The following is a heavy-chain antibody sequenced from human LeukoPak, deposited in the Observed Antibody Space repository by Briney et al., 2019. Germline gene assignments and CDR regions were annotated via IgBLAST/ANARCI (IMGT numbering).Heavy chain of an antibody. J-gene: IGHJ3*02. V-gene: IGHV4-38-2*02. D-gene: IGHD3-22*01. Sequence: SETLSLTCTVSGYSISSGYYWDWIRQPPGKGLEWIGSIYHSGSTDYNPSLKSRVSISVDKSKNQFSLKLSSVTAADTAVYYCARDRGGSGYYSDAFDIRGQGTMVTVSS. CDR2: IYHSGST. CDR3: ARDRGGSGYYSDAFDI. CDR1: GYSISSGYY.